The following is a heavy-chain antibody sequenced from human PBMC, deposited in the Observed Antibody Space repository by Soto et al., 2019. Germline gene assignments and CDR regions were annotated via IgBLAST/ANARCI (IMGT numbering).Heavy chain of an antibody. CDR2: ISYDGSNK. J-gene: IGHJ6*02. D-gene: IGHD6-13*01. V-gene: IGHV3-30*18. CDR1: GFTFSSYG. Sequence: GGSLRLSCAASGFTFSSYGMHWVRQAPGKGLEWVAVISYDGSNKYYADSVKGRFTISRDNSKNTLYLQMNSLRAEDTAVYYCAKGLFTIAAAGQRIYGMDVWGQGTTVTV. CDR3: AKGLFTIAAAGQRIYGMDV.